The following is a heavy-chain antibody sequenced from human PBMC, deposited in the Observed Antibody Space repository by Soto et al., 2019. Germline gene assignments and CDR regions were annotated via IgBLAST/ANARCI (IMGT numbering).Heavy chain of an antibody. CDR2: IERGGST. CDR1: GGSVSGYY. D-gene: IGHD3-10*01. CDR3: ARGYGSGSYGAY. J-gene: IGHJ4*02. V-gene: IGHV4-34*02. Sequence: QVQLQQWGAGLLKPSETLSLTCAVYGGSVSGYYWSWVRQPPGKGLEWSGEIERGGSTNYNPSLKSRVAISVDTSKNQFSLKVNSVSAADTAVYYCARGYGSGSYGAYWGQGTLVTVSS.